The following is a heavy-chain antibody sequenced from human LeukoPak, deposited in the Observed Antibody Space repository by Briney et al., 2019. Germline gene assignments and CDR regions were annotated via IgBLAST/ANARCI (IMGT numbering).Heavy chain of an antibody. CDR3: APLGGLRYFDWLRTKNNWFDP. V-gene: IGHV1-24*01. CDR2: FDPEDGET. CDR1: GYTLTELS. D-gene: IGHD3-9*01. J-gene: IGHJ5*02. Sequence: PSVKVSCKVSGYTLTELSMHWVRQAPGKGLEWMGGFDPEDGETIYAQKFQGRVTMTEDTSTDTAYMELSSLRSEDTAVYYCAPLGGLRYFDWLRTKNNWFDPWGQGTLVTVSS.